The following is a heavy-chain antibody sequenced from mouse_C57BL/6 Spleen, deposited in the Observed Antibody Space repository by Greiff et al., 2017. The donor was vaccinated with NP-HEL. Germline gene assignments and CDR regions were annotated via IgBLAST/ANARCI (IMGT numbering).Heavy chain of an antibody. D-gene: IGHD1-1*01. CDR3: ARSNLVYYYGSSFAY. CDR1: GYAFSSSW. V-gene: IGHV1-82*01. CDR2: IYPGDGDT. Sequence: QVQLQQSGPELVKPGASVKISCKASGYAFSSSWMNWVKQRPGKGLEWIGRIYPGDGDTNYNGKFKGKATLTADKSSSTAYMQLSSLTSEDSAVYFCARSNLVYYYGSSFAYWGQGTLVTVSA. J-gene: IGHJ3*01.